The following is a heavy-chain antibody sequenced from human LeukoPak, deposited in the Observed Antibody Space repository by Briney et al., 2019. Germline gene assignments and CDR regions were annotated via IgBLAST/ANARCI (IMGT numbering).Heavy chain of an antibody. CDR1: GGSINTYF. CDR3: ARAPEFSSGWLLDC. J-gene: IGHJ4*02. D-gene: IGHD6-19*01. V-gene: IGHV4-4*07. Sequence: SETLSLTCTVSGGSINTYFWTWIRQPAGKGLQWIGRIYPSGSTNYSPSLKSRLTMSVDTSNNQFSLKLSSVTAADTAVYYCARAPEFSSGWLLDCWGQGSLVTVSS. CDR2: IYPSGST.